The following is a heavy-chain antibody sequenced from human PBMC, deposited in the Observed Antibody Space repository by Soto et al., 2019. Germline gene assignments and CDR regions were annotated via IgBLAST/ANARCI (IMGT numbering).Heavy chain of an antibody. Sequence: GGSLRPSCAASGFTFSSYSMNWVRQAPGKGLEWVSSISSSSSYIYYADSVKGRFTISRDNAKNSLYLQMNSLRAEDTAVYYCARVIGGYGYYYYYYGMDVWGQGTTVTVSS. CDR2: ISSSSSYI. D-gene: IGHD3-16*01. CDR1: GFTFSSYS. V-gene: IGHV3-21*01. J-gene: IGHJ6*02. CDR3: ARVIGGYGYYYYYYGMDV.